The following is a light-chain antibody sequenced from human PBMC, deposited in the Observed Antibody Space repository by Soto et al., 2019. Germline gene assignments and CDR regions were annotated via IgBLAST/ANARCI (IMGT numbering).Light chain of an antibody. V-gene: IGLV6-57*01. CDR1: RGNIDSNF. CDR2: EDN. CDR3: HSYDVTSRSGV. J-gene: IGLJ3*02. Sequence: NFMLTQPHSVSESPGKTVTISCTRSRGNIDSNFVQWYQQRPGRSPTTVIYEDNQRPSGVPDRFSGSIDGSSNSASLTISGLKTEDEADYYCHSYDVTSRSGVFGGGTKLTVL.